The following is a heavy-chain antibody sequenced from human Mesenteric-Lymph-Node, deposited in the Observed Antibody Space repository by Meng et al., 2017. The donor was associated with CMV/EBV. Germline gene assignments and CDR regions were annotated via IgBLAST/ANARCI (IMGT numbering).Heavy chain of an antibody. CDR2: IDPNGGGT. J-gene: IGHJ5*02. CDR1: GYTFTGYY. Sequence: ASVKVSCKASGYTFTGYYVHWVRQAPGQGLEWMGWIDPNGGGTNSAQKFQGRVTMTRDTSINTAYMQLSRLTSDDTAVYYCANDNWFDPWGQGTLVTVSS. V-gene: IGHV1-2*02. CDR3: ANDNWFDP.